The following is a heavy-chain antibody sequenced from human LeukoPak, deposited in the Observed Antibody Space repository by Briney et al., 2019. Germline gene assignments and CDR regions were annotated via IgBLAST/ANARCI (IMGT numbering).Heavy chain of an antibody. V-gene: IGHV4-34*01. CDR2: INHSGST. J-gene: IGHJ3*02. D-gene: IGHD5-12*01. CDR3: ARGPRGYSGRNLFDI. Sequence: SESLSLTCAVYGGSFSGYYWSWIRQPPGKGLEWIGEINHSGSTNYNPSLKSRVTISVDTSKNQFSLKLSSVTAADTAVYYCARGPRGYSGRNLFDIWGQGTMVTVSS. CDR1: GGSFSGYY.